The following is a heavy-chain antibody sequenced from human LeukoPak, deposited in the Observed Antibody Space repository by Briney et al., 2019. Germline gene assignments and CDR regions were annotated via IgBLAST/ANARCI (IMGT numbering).Heavy chain of an antibody. D-gene: IGHD3-10*01. Sequence: SETLSLTCTVSGDSIGSSNYYWGWIRQPPGKGLEWIGSIYYTGSTYYNPSLKSRVTISVDTSKNQFSLKLSSVTAADTAVYYCSRRAPMATYYWGQGTLVTVSS. CDR3: SRRAPMATYY. J-gene: IGHJ4*02. V-gene: IGHV4-39*01. CDR2: IYYTGST. CDR1: GDSIGSSNYY.